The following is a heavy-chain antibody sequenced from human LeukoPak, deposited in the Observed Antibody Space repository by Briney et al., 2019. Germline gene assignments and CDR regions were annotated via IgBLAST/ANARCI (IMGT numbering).Heavy chain of an antibody. V-gene: IGHV1-69*13. J-gene: IGHJ6*02. CDR2: IIPLFRTA. CDR1: GGTFNNYA. CDR3: ARIMEYCSSTSCYYGMDV. D-gene: IGHD2-2*01. Sequence: SVKVSCKTSGGTFNNYAINWVRQAPGQGLEWMGGIIPLFRTANYAQNLQGRVTITADESTRTAYMELSSLRSEDTAVYYCARIMEYCSSTSCYYGMDVWGQGTTVTVSS.